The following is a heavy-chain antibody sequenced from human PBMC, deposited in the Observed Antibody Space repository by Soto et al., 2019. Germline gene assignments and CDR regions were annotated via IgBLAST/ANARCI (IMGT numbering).Heavy chain of an antibody. V-gene: IGHV4-30-2*01. CDR3: AKGRYCSGGICYGDAFDI. J-gene: IGHJ3*02. D-gene: IGHD2-15*01. Sequence: ASETLSLTCTVSGGSINSDGYSWSWIRQPPGKGLEWIGYIYNSGNTYYNTSLKSRVTISIDRSKNHFSLKLSSVTGADTAVYYCAKGRYCSGGICYGDAFDIWGQGTMVT. CDR2: IYNSGNT. CDR1: GGSINSDGYS.